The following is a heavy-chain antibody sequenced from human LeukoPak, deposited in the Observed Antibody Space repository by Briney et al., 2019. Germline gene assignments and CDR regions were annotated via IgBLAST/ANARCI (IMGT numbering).Heavy chain of an antibody. D-gene: IGHD5-24*01. V-gene: IGHV3-7*03. J-gene: IGHJ4*02. Sequence: PGGSLRLSCAASGFTFSSYAMSWVRQAPGKGLEWVANIKEDGTETYYVDSVKGRFTISRDNAKNSLYLQMNSLRVEDKAVYYCAKEGRSLQTYWGQGTLVTVSS. CDR3: AKEGRSLQTY. CDR2: IKEDGTET. CDR1: GFTFSSYA.